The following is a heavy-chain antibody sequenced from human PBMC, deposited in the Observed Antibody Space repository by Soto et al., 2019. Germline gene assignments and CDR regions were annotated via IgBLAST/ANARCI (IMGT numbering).Heavy chain of an antibody. CDR2: IDPSDSYT. V-gene: IGHV5-10-1*01. J-gene: IGHJ5*02. CDR3: ARRLGTTWFDP. CDR1: GYTFNNFW. D-gene: IGHD1-26*01. Sequence: GESLKISCKGSGYTFNNFWINWVRQTPGKGLEWMGTIDPSDSYTDYGPSFRGHVTISVDKSINTAYLQWSSLKASDTAVYYCARRLGTTWFDPWGQGTLVTVSS.